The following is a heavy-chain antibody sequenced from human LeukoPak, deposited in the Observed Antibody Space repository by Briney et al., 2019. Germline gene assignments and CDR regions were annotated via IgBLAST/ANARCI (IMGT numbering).Heavy chain of an antibody. CDR1: GYTFTGYY. Sequence: GASVKVSCKASGYTFTGYYMHWVRQAPGQGLEWMGWINPNRGGTNYAQKFQGRVTMTRDTSISTAYMELSRLRSDDTAVYYCARAPYYYDSSGYYFEVYYFDYWGQGTLVTVSS. J-gene: IGHJ4*02. CDR3: ARAPYYYDSSGYYFEVYYFDY. V-gene: IGHV1-2*02. CDR2: INPNRGGT. D-gene: IGHD3-22*01.